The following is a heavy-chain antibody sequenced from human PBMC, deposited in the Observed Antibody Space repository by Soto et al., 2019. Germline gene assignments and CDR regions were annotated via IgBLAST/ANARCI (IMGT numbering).Heavy chain of an antibody. Sequence: GGSLRLSCAASGFTFSSYGMHWVRQAPGKGLEWVAVIWYDGSNKYYADSVKGRFTISRDNSKNTLYLQMNSLRAEDTAVYYCARDWEPDSLDYWGQGTLVTVSS. CDR1: GFTFSSYG. CDR2: IWYDGSNK. J-gene: IGHJ4*02. CDR3: ARDWEPDSLDY. V-gene: IGHV3-33*01. D-gene: IGHD1-26*01.